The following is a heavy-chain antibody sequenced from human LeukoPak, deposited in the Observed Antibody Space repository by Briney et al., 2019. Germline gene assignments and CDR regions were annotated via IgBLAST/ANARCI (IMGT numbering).Heavy chain of an antibody. J-gene: IGHJ6*02. Sequence: GGSLRLSCAASGFTFSGYAMSWVRQAPGKGLEWVSAISGSGGSTYYADSVKGRFTISRDNSKNTLYLQMNSLRAEDTAVYYCAKEVVYETDYYYYYGMDVWGQGTTVTVSS. CDR1: GFTFSGYA. CDR3: AKEVVYETDYYYYYGMDV. CDR2: ISGSGGST. D-gene: IGHD2-15*01. V-gene: IGHV3-23*01.